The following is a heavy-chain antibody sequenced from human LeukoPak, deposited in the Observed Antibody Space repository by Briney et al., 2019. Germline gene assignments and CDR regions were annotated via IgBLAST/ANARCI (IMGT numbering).Heavy chain of an antibody. Sequence: PGGSLRLSCAASGFTFSNYAMSWVRQAPGKGLEWVSAISGSASSTYHADSVKGRFTISRDNSKNTLYLQMNSLRADDTAVYYCAALDHGHDYWGQGTLVTVSS. CDR3: AALDHGHDY. V-gene: IGHV3-23*01. CDR2: ISGSASST. J-gene: IGHJ4*02. CDR1: GFTFSNYA.